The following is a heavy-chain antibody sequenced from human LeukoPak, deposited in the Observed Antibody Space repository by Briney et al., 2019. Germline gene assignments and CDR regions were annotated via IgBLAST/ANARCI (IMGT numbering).Heavy chain of an antibody. J-gene: IGHJ4*02. CDR3: ARDPGSMVRGVTTYFDY. CDR2: IYTSGST. D-gene: IGHD3-10*01. CDR1: SGSINNYY. V-gene: IGHV4-4*07. Sequence: SETLSLTCTVSSGSINNYYWNWIRQPAGKGLEWIGRIYTSGSTNYNPSLKSRVTMSVDTSKNQFSLKLSSVTAADTAVYYCARDPGSMVRGVTTYFDYWGQGTLVTVSS.